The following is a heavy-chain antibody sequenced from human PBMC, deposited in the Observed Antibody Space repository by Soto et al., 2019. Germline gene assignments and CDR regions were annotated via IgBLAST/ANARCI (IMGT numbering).Heavy chain of an antibody. J-gene: IGHJ4*02. Sequence: QLQLQESGPGLVKPSETLSLTCSVSDDSINSDKYYWGWIRQPPGKGLEWIGSIYYRGNAYYNPPLQTRVTMSLDKSRSQFSLKLNCVTAADSAVYFCARLEGLATISYYFDFWGPGALVTVSS. CDR3: ARLEGLATISYYFDF. V-gene: IGHV4-39*01. D-gene: IGHD3-3*01. CDR1: DDSINSDKYY. CDR2: IYYRGNA.